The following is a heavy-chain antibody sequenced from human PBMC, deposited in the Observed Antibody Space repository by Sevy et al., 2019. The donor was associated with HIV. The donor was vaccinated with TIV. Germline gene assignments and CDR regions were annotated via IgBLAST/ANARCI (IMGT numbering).Heavy chain of an antibody. CDR1: GFTFSSYA. CDR3: AKDAHSSSWYERDY. D-gene: IGHD6-13*01. CDR2: TSGSGGST. Sequence: GGSLRLSCAASGFTFSSYAMSWVRQAPGKGLEWVSATSGSGGSTYYADSVKGRFTISRDNSKNTLYLQMNSLRAEDTAVYYCAKDAHSSSWYERDYWGQGTLVTVSS. J-gene: IGHJ4*02. V-gene: IGHV3-23*01.